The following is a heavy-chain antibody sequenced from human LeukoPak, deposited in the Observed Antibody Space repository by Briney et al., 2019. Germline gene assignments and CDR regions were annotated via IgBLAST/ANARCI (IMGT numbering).Heavy chain of an antibody. V-gene: IGHV4-39*01. Sequence: SETLSLTCTLSGGSIGSYYWGWIRQPPGKGLEWIGNIYYSGSTSYNPSLKSRVTISVDTSKNQFSLKLSSVTAADTAVYYCARRHFGSALRDYWGQGTLVTVSS. D-gene: IGHD3-10*01. CDR3: ARRHFGSALRDY. J-gene: IGHJ4*02. CDR1: GGSIGSYY. CDR2: IYYSGST.